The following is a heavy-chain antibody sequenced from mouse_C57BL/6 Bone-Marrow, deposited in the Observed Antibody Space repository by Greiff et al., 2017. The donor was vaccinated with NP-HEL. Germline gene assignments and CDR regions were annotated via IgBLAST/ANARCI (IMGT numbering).Heavy chain of an antibody. CDR1: GFTFSSYG. CDR3: ARRGGGSRPWFAD. V-gene: IGHV5-6*01. Sequence: EVQVVESGGDLVKPGGSLKLSCAASGFTFSSYGMSWVRQTPDKRLEWVATISSGGSYTYYPDSVKGRFTISRDNAKNTLYLQMSSLKSEDTAMEDGARRGGGSRPWFADWGKGTLVKVSA. CDR2: ISSGGSYT. D-gene: IGHD1-1*01. J-gene: IGHJ3*01.